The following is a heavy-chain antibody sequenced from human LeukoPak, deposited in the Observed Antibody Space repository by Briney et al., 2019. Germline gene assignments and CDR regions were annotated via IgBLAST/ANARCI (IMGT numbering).Heavy chain of an antibody. CDR3: ARGVYSSPSFDY. D-gene: IGHD6-6*01. CDR2: MNPNSGNT. CDR1: GYTFTSYD. J-gene: IGHJ4*02. Sequence: ASVKVSCKASGYTFTSYDINWVRQATGQGLEWMGWMNPNSGNTGYAQKFQGRVTMTRNTSISTAYMELSSLRSEDTAVYYCARGVYSSPSFDYWGQGTLVTVSS. V-gene: IGHV1-8*01.